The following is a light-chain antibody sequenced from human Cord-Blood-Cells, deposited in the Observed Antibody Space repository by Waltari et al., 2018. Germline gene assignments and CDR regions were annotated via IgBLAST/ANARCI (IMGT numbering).Light chain of an antibody. CDR2: GAS. V-gene: IGKV3-20*01. J-gene: IGKJ3*01. CDR1: QSASSSY. Sequence: ELVMTQSPGTPSLSPGERATLSCRASQSASSSYLAWYQQKHGQAPRVLIDGASSRATGIPDRFSGSGSGTDFTLTISRLEPEDFAVYYCQQYGSSPFTFGPGTKVDIK. CDR3: QQYGSSPFT.